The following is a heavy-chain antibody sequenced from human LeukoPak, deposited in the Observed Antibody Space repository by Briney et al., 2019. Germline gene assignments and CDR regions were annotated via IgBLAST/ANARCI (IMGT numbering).Heavy chain of an antibody. J-gene: IGHJ6*03. D-gene: IGHD3-10*01. CDR3: ARVSITMVRDYYYYMDV. V-gene: IGHV4-59*01. Sequence: PSETLSLTCTVSGGSISSYYWSWIRQPPGKGMEWIGYIYYSGSTNYNPSLKSRVTVSVDTSKYQFSLKLSSVTAADTAVYYCARVSITMVRDYYYYMDVWGKGTTVTVSS. CDR2: IYYSGST. CDR1: GGSISSYY.